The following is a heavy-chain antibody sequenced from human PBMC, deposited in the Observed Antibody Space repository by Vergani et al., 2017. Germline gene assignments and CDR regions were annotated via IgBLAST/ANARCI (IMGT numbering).Heavy chain of an antibody. CDR2: ISSSSSYI. D-gene: IGHD1-26*01. V-gene: IGHV3-21*01. CDR3: ARGDSGSYYLVY. J-gene: IGHJ4*02. Sequence: VQLVESGGGVVQPGRSLRLSCAASGFTSSSYSMNWVCQAPGKGLEWVSSISSSSSYIYYADSVKGRFTISRDNATNSLYLQMNSLRAEDTAVYYCARGDSGSYYLVYWGQGTLVTVSS. CDR1: GFTSSSYS.